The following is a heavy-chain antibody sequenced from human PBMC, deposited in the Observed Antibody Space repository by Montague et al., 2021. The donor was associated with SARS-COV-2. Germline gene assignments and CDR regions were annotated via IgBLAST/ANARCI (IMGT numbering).Heavy chain of an antibody. CDR3: AKASRGYGGDFDS. D-gene: IGHD4-23*01. CDR1: GDSVNRNY. CDR2: IFYSGST. J-gene: IGHJ4*02. Sequence: SETLSLTCSVSGDSVNRNYWSWVRQPPGKGLEWLGYIFYSGSTYNPSLNSRVTMSLDTSKNHFSLNLISMTAADTAVYYCAKASRGYGGDFDSWGQGTLVIVSS. V-gene: IGHV4-59*02.